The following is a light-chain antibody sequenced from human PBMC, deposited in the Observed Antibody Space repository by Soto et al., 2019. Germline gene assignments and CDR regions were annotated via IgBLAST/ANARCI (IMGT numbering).Light chain of an antibody. V-gene: IGKV2-28*01. CDR2: LGS. CDR3: MQALRTPETFGHGT. J-gene: IGKJ1*01. CDR1: QSLLHSNGYNY. Sequence: DIVMTQSPLSLPVTPGEPASISCRSSQSLLHSNGYNYLDWYLQRPGQSPQLLIYLGSNRASGVPDRFSGSGSGTDFTLKISRVAAEDVGVYYCMQALRTPETFGHGTFGQGTKVEIK.